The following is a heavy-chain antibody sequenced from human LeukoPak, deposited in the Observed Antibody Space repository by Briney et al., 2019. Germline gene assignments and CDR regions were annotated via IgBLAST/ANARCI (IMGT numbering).Heavy chain of an antibody. CDR3: ARDRGSYGGSYYYMDV. CDR1: GYTFTSYA. D-gene: IGHD1-26*01. Sequence: ASVKVSCKASGYTFTSYAMNWVRQAPGQGLEWMGWINTNTGNPTYAQGFTGRFVFSLDTSVSMAYLQISSLKAEDTAVYYCARDRGSYGGSYYYMDVWGKGTTVTVSS. V-gene: IGHV7-4-1*04. CDR2: INTNTGNP. J-gene: IGHJ6*03.